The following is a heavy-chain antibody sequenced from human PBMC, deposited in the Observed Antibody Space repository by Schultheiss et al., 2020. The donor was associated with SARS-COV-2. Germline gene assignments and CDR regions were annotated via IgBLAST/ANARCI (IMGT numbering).Heavy chain of an antibody. CDR3: ARGNTDYDFWSGYRGSNWFDP. D-gene: IGHD3-3*01. CDR1: GGSISSGGYY. V-gene: IGHV4-31*01. CDR2: IYYSGST. J-gene: IGHJ5*02. Sequence: SETLSLTCTVSGGSISSGGYYWSWIRQHPGKGLEWIGYIYYSGSTYYNPSLKSLVTISVDTSKNQFSLKLSSVTAADTAVYYCARGNTDYDFWSGYRGSNWFDPWGQGTLVTVSS.